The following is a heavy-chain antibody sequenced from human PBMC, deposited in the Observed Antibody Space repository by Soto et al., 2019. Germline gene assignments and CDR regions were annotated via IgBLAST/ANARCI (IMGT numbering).Heavy chain of an antibody. CDR1: GGSISSGGYY. V-gene: IGHV4-31*03. D-gene: IGHD2-15*01. J-gene: IGHJ5*02. CDR3: ARVRYCSGGSCYPRFDP. Sequence: QVQLQESGPGLVKPSQTLSLTCTVSGGSISSGGYYWSWIRQHPGKGLEWIGYIYYSGSTYYNPSHKSRVTISVDTSKNQFSLKLSSVTAADTAVYYCARVRYCSGGSCYPRFDPWGQGTLVTVSS. CDR2: IYYSGST.